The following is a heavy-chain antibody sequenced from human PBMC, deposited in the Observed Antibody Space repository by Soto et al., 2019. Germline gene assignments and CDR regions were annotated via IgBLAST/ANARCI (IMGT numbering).Heavy chain of an antibody. CDR3: AKDILSGGYFDY. V-gene: IGHV3-23*01. D-gene: IGHD6-19*01. Sequence: PGGSLRLSCAVSGFTFSSHAMSWVRRAPGKGLECVSSITGSGDSTYYADSVKGRFTISRDNSKNTLYLQMNSLRAEDTAVYYCAKDILSGGYFDYWGQGTLVTVSS. CDR2: ITGSGDST. CDR1: GFTFSSHA. J-gene: IGHJ4*02.